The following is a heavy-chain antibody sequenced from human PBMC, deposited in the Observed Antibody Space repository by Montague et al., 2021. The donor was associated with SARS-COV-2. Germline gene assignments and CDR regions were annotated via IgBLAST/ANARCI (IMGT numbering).Heavy chain of an antibody. CDR3: ATELVRIAAAGPNYFDY. Sequence: SVMVSCKVSGYTLTELSMHWVRQAPGKGLEWMGGFDPEDGETIYAQKFQGRVTMTEDTSTDTAYMELSSLRSEDTAVYYCATELVRIAAAGPNYFDYWGQGTLVTVSS. CDR1: GYTLTELS. CDR2: FDPEDGET. J-gene: IGHJ4*01. V-gene: IGHV1-24*01. D-gene: IGHD6-13*01.